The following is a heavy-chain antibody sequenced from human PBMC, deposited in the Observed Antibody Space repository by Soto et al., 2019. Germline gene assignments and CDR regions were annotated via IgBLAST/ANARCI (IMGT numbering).Heavy chain of an antibody. CDR2: IIPLFDTA. D-gene: IGHD4-17*01. Sequence: QVRLVQSGAEVKKPGSSVRVSCKASGDTFSNNAFSWVRQAPGQGLEWMGGIIPLFDTATYAQSFQARLTITADKSTSTIHIELSRLLPEDTAVYYSASNPPHGDGDLDGFNVGGQGTMITV. J-gene: IGHJ3*01. V-gene: IGHV1-69*14. CDR1: GDTFSNNA. CDR3: ASNPPHGDGDLDGFNV.